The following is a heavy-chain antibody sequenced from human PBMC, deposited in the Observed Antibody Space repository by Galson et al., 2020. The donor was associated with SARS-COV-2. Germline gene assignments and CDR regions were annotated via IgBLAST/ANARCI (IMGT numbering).Heavy chain of an antibody. D-gene: IGHD3-10*01. CDR3: ARTLWFGELPPVY. CDR1: GSSFSTYT. J-gene: IGHJ4*02. CDR2: ISPSFSTG. V-gene: IGHV1-69*13. Sequence: SVKVSCKASGSSFSTYTFSWVRQAPGQGLEWKGKISPSFSTGNYAQKFQGRVTITAEESTTTVYLELSSLRSEETAVYYCARTLWFGELPPVYWGQGSLVIVSS.